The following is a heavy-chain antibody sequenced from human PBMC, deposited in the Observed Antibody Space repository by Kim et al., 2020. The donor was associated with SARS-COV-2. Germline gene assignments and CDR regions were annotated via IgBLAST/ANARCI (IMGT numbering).Heavy chain of an antibody. CDR1: GFTFSSYS. CDR3: ARVAAAGFDP. J-gene: IGHJ5*02. D-gene: IGHD6-13*01. Sequence: GGSLRLSCAASGFTFSSYSMNWVRQAPGKGLEWVSSISSSSSYIYYADSVKGRFTISRDNAKNSLYLQMNSLRVEDTAVYYCARVAAAGFDPWGQGTLVTVSS. V-gene: IGHV3-21*01. CDR2: ISSSSSYI.